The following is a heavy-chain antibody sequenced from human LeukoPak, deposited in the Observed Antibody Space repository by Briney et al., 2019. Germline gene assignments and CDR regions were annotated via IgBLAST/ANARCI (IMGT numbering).Heavy chain of an antibody. D-gene: IGHD2-21*02. J-gene: IGHJ4*02. V-gene: IGHV4-39*06. CDR2: VHYSGST. Sequence: SETQSLTCTVSGRSITTSTYYWGWIRQPPGKALEWVGSVHYSGSTYYNPSLKSRVAVSVDTSKNQFTLELASVTAADTAIYYCARDRGSGAYCGADCYSSYFDDWGRGTLVTVSS. CDR3: ARDRGSGAYCGADCYSSYFDD. CDR1: GRSITTSTYY.